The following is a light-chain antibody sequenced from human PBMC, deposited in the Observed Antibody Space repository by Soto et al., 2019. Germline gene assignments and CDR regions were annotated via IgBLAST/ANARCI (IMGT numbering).Light chain of an antibody. CDR1: SGHSSYA. CDR3: QTWGTGFVV. J-gene: IGLJ2*01. V-gene: IGLV4-69*01. Sequence: QSVLTQSPSASASLGASVKLTCTLSSGHSSYAIAWHQQQPEKGPRYLMKLNSDGSHSKGDGIPDRFSGSSSGAERYLTISSLQSEDEADYYCQTWGTGFVVFDGGTKLTVL. CDR2: LNSDGSH.